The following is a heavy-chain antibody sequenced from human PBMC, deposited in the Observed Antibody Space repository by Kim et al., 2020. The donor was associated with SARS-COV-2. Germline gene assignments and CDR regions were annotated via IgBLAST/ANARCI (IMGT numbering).Heavy chain of an antibody. CDR3: AKERRKYCSGGSCHLEY. J-gene: IGHJ4*02. Sequence: GGSLRLSCAASRFTFSSYGLHWVRQAPGKGLEWVAVIWYDGSNKYHADSVTGRFTISRDNSKNTLYLQMNNLRAEDTAVYYCAKERRKYCSGGSCHLEYWGQGTLVTVSS. CDR1: RFTFSSYG. V-gene: IGHV3-33*06. D-gene: IGHD2-15*01. CDR2: IWYDGSNK.